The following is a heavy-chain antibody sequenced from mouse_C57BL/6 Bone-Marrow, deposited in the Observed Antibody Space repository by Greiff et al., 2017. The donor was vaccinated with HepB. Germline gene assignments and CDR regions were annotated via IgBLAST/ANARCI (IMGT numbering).Heavy chain of an antibody. J-gene: IGHJ1*03. Sequence: EVKLQQSGPELVKPGASVKISCKASGYTFTDYYMNWVKQSHGKSLEWIGDINPNNGGTSYNQKFKGKATLTVDKSSSTAYMELRSLTSEDSAVYYCARCCHWYFDVWGTGTTVTVSS. CDR2: INPNNGGT. CDR1: GYTFTDYY. CDR3: ARCCHWYFDV. D-gene: IGHD3-3*01. V-gene: IGHV1-26*01.